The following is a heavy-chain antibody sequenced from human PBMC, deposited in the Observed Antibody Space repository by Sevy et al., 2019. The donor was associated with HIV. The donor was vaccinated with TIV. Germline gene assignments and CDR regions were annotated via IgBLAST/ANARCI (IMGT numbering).Heavy chain of an antibody. J-gene: IGHJ4*02. Sequence: GESLKISCAASGFIFSSYEMTWVRQAPGKGLEWVSSISSRGSDRFYANSVRGRFTIFRDNAENYLYLQMNSLRVEDTATYYCARDLPPSATTVAHLDYWGQGTLVTVSS. CDR3: ARDLPPSATTVAHLDY. CDR2: ISSRGSDR. V-gene: IGHV3-48*03. D-gene: IGHD4-17*01. CDR1: GFIFSSYE.